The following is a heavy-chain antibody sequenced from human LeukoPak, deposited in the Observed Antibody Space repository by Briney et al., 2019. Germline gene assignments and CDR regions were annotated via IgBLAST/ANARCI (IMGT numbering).Heavy chain of an antibody. D-gene: IGHD3-10*01. V-gene: IGHV3-7*01. CDR1: GFTFSSYA. CDR2: IKQDGSEK. CDR3: ARGRYYGSGSYHFNY. J-gene: IGHJ4*02. Sequence: GGSLRLSCAASGFTFSSYAMHWVRQAPGKGLEWVANIKQDGSEKNYVDSVKGRFTISRDNPTNSLYLQMNSLRADDTAVYYCARGRYYGSGSYHFNYWGQGALVTVSS.